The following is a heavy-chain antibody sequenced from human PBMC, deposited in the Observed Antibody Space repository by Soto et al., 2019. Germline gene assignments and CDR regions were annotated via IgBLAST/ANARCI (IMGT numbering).Heavy chain of an antibody. J-gene: IGHJ4*02. CDR3: ARGRQMTTVTTDFDY. Sequence: ASVKVSCKASGYTFTRYGISWVRRAPGQGLEWMGWISAYNGNTNYAQKLQGRVTMTTDTSTSTAYMELRSLRSDDTAVYYCARGRQMTTVTTDFDYWGQGTLVTVSS. D-gene: IGHD4-17*01. CDR1: GYTFTRYG. CDR2: ISAYNGNT. V-gene: IGHV1-18*01.